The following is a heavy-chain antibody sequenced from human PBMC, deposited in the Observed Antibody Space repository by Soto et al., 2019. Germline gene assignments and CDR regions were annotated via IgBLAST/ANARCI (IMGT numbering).Heavy chain of an antibody. J-gene: IGHJ5*02. D-gene: IGHD2-21*01. CDR1: GGSISSYY. CDR2: IYYSGST. CDR3: ARILWSHGGWFDP. Sequence: SETLSLTCTVSGGSISSYYWGWIRQPPGKGLEWIGYIYYSGSTNYNPSLKSRVTISVDTSKNQFSLKLSSVTAADTAVYYCARILWSHGGWFDPWGQGTLVTVSS. V-gene: IGHV4-59*08.